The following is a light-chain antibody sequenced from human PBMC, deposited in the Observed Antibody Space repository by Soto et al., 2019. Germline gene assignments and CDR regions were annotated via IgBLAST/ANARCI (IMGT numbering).Light chain of an antibody. CDR3: QHYNSYSEA. CDR1: QGISDY. CDR2: KAS. V-gene: IGKV1-5*03. J-gene: IGKJ1*01. Sequence: DIQLTQSPSFLSASVGDRLTVACRSSQGISDYLAWYQQKPGKAPKLLIYKASTLKSGVPSRFSGSGSGTEFTLTISSLQPDDFATYYCQHYNSYSEAFGQGTKVDIK.